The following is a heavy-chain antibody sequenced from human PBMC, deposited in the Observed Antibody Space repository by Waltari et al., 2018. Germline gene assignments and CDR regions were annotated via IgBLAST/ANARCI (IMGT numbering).Heavy chain of an antibody. CDR1: GYTFTGYY. CDR3: ARESLITGTTGVFDY. CDR2: INPNRGGT. D-gene: IGHD1-7*01. Sequence: QVQLVQSGAEVKKPGASVKVSCKASGYTFTGYYMHWVRQAPGQGLEWRGWINPNRGGTNYAQKFQGRVTMTRDTSISTAYMELSRLRSDDTAVYYCARESLITGTTGVFDYWGQGTLVTVSS. V-gene: IGHV1-2*02. J-gene: IGHJ4*02.